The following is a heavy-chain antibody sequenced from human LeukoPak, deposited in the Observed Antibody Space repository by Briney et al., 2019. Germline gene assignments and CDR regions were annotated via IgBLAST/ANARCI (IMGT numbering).Heavy chain of an antibody. D-gene: IGHD3-22*01. Sequence: GRSLRLSCAASGFTFSSYAMHWVRQAPGKGLEWVAVISYDGSNKYYADSVKGRFTISRDNSKNTLYLQMSSLRAEDTAVYYCARDARITMIVVVITTYGMDVWGQGTTVTVSS. J-gene: IGHJ6*02. CDR2: ISYDGSNK. CDR1: GFTFSSYA. V-gene: IGHV3-30-3*01. CDR3: ARDARITMIVVVITTYGMDV.